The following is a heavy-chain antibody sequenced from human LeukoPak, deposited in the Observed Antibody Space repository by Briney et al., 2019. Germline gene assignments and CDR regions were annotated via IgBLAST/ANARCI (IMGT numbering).Heavy chain of an antibody. CDR2: INPNSGGT. J-gene: IGHJ5*02. Sequence: ASVKVSCKASGYTFSSYYMHWVRQAPGQGLEWMGWINPNSGGTNYAQKFQGRVTMTRDTSISTAYMELSRLRSDDTAVYYCARVVVVTEFDPWGQGTLVTVSS. D-gene: IGHD3-22*01. V-gene: IGHV1-2*02. CDR3: ARVVVVTEFDP. CDR1: GYTFSSYY.